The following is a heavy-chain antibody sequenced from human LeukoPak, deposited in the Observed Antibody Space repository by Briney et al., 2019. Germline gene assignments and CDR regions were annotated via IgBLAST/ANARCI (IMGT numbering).Heavy chain of an antibody. CDR2: ISSSSSYI. Sequence: GGSLRPSCAASGFTFSSYSMNWVRQAPGKGLEWVSSISSSSSYIYYADSVKGRFTISRDNAKNSLYLQMNSLRAEDTAVYYCARDSHRYYYDSSGYYGPLWGQGTLVTVSS. D-gene: IGHD3-22*01. CDR1: GFTFSSYS. J-gene: IGHJ4*02. V-gene: IGHV3-21*01. CDR3: ARDSHRYYYDSSGYYGPL.